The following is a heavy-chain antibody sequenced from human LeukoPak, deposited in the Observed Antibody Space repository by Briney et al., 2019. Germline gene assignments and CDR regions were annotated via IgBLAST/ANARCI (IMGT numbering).Heavy chain of an antibody. V-gene: IGHV4-4*07. D-gene: IGHD6-13*01. J-gene: IGHJ6*03. CDR2: IYTSGST. Sequence: SETLSLTCTVSGGSISSYYWSWIRQPAGKGLEWIGRIYTSGSTNHNPSLKSRVTMSVDTSKNQFSLKLSSVTAADTAVYYCARDLGHSSSWYRGYYYYYMDVWGKGTTVTVSS. CDR1: GGSISSYY. CDR3: ARDLGHSSSWYRGYYYYYMDV.